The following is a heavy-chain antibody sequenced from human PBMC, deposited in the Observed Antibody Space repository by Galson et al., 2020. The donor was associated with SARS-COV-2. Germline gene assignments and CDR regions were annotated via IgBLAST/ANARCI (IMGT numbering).Heavy chain of an antibody. V-gene: IGHV4-38-2*01. J-gene: IGHJ4*02. D-gene: IGHD1-26*01. Sequence: SETLSLTCVVSGLSINSGYHWGWIRQSPGKGLEWIGTIFRSGYTHYNPSLKSRVTISADTSKNQFSLRLTSVTPADTAVYYCVSRFSDSWESAYYWGQGTLVTVSS. CDR3: VSRFSDSWESAYY. CDR1: GLSINSGYH. CDR2: IFRSGYT.